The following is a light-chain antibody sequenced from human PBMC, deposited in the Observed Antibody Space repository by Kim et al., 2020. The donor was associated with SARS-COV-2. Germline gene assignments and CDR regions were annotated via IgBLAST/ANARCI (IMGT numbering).Light chain of an antibody. CDR1: QRVSRSY. J-gene: IGKJ4*01. CDR3: QQYGSSPPT. V-gene: IGKV3-20*01. Sequence: GETATTAGRARQRVSRSYLAWYKHKPGKAPRLLIYGASSRATGSPERFSGSGSGTDFTLTRSRLETEEFEGYYCQQYGSSPPTFGGGTKVDSK. CDR2: GAS.